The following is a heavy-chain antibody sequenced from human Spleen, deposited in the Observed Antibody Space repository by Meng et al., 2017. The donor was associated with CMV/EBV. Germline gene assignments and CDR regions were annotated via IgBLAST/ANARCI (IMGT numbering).Heavy chain of an antibody. Sequence: ASVKVSCKASGFIFTGYFMHWVRQAPGQGLEWMGWINPNSGDTNYAQKFQGRVTMTRDTSISTAYLELSRLRSDDTAVYYCAKDQDSSGWYGPFYDMDVWGQGTTVTVSS. J-gene: IGHJ6*02. CDR3: AKDQDSSGWYGPFYDMDV. V-gene: IGHV1-2*02. CDR2: INPNSGDT. D-gene: IGHD6-19*01. CDR1: GFIFTGYF.